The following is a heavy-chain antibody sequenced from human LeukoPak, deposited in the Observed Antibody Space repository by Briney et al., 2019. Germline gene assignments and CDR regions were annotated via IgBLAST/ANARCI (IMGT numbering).Heavy chain of an antibody. J-gene: IGHJ5*02. V-gene: IGHV4-61*02. D-gene: IGHD5-24*01. CDR3: ARDLET. Sequence: SETLSLTCTVSGGSISSGSYYWSWIRQPAGKGLEWIGRIYTSGSTNYNPSLKSRVTKSVDTSKNQFSLKLSSVTAADTAVYYCARDLETWGQGTLVTVSS. CDR1: GGSISSGSYY. CDR2: IYTSGST.